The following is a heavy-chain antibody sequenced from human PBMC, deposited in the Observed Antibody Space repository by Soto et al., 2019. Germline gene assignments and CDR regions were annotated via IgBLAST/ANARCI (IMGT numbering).Heavy chain of an antibody. V-gene: IGHV3-33*01. CDR2: IWYDGSNK. CDR1: GFTFSSYG. Sequence: QVQLVESGGGVVQPGRSLRLSCAASGFTFSSYGMHWVRQAPGKGLEWVAVIWYDGSNKYYADSVKGRFTISRDNSKNTLYLQMNSLRAEDKAVYYCARKGSGWTPYGMDVWGQGTTVTVSS. D-gene: IGHD6-19*01. J-gene: IGHJ6*02. CDR3: ARKGSGWTPYGMDV.